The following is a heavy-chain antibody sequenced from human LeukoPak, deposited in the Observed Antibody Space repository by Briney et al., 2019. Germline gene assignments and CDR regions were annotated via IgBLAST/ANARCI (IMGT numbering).Heavy chain of an antibody. CDR3: AKGLPGFYYDSSGKGDY. CDR2: ISGSGGST. Sequence: GGSLRLSCAASGFTYSSYAMSWLRQAPGKGLEWVSAISGSGGSTYYADSVKGRFTISRDNSKNTLYLQMNSLRAEDTAVYYCAKGLPGFYYDSSGKGDYWGQGTLVTVSS. J-gene: IGHJ4*02. CDR1: GFTYSSYA. V-gene: IGHV3-23*01. D-gene: IGHD3-22*01.